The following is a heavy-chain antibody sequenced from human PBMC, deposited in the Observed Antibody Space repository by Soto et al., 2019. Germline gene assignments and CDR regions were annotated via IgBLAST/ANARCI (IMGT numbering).Heavy chain of an antibody. CDR2: INGRSNYK. CDR1: GFTLTTYT. V-gene: IGHV3-21*01. J-gene: IGHJ4*02. Sequence: GGSLRLSCVASGFTLTTYTMNWVRQAPGTGPEWVSSINGRSNYKYYSDSVKGRFTISRDNAQNSLFLQMSRLGPEGTAVYYCVREDGVVGASSAFDSWGQGTLVTVSS. D-gene: IGHD1-26*01. CDR3: VREDGVVGASSAFDS.